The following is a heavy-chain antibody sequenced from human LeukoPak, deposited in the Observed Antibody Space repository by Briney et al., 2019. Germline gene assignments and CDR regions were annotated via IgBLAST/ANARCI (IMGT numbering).Heavy chain of an antibody. Sequence: GGSLRLSCEASGLTFSSYAMSWVRQAPGKGLEWLSAITGSGGTTYYADSVEGRFTISRDNSKSTLNLQMNSLRAEDTAVYYCAKARYSYGYQFDSWGQGTLVAVSS. CDR2: ITGSGGTT. V-gene: IGHV3-23*01. D-gene: IGHD5-18*01. J-gene: IGHJ4*02. CDR1: GLTFSSYA. CDR3: AKARYSYGYQFDS.